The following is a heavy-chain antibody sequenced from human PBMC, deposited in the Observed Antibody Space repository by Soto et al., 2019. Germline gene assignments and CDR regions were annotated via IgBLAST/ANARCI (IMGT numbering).Heavy chain of an antibody. CDR1: GGSITSYY. D-gene: IGHD2-8*01. J-gene: IGHJ4*01. CDR2: LYYTGST. Sequence: QVQLQESGPGLAKPSETLSLTCTVSGGSITSYYWSWIRQPPGKGLEWIGWLYYTGSTNYNPSLKSRVTMSVDTSKNQFSLRLSSVTAADTAMYYCARYGVTYYFDYWGHGTLVTVSS. V-gene: IGHV4-59*08. CDR3: ARYGVTYYFDY.